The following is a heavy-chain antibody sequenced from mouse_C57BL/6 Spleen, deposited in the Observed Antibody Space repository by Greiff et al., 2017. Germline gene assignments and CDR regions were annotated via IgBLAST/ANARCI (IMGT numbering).Heavy chain of an antibody. Sequence: VQLQQPGAELVKPGASVKLSCKASGYTFTSYCMQWVKQRPGQGLEWIGEIDPADGYTNYNHKFKGKATLTVDTSSSTAYMQLSSLTSEDSAVYYCARGGPEDYWGQGTTLTVSS. J-gene: IGHJ2*01. CDR3: ARGGPEDY. CDR1: GYTFTSYC. V-gene: IGHV1-50*01. CDR2: IDPADGYT.